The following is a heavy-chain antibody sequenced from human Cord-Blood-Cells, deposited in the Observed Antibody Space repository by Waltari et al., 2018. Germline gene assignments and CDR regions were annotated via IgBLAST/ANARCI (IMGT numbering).Heavy chain of an antibody. CDR3: AADEYCSSTSCYVGPYYYYGMDV. Sequence: QMQLVQSGPEVKKPGTSVKVSCKASGFTFTSSAVQWVRQARGQRLDWIGWIVVGSGNTNYAQKFQERVTITRDMSTSTAYMELSSLRSEDTAVYYCAADEYCSSTSCYVGPYYYYGMDVWGQGTTVTVSS. D-gene: IGHD2-2*01. J-gene: IGHJ6*02. CDR2: IVVGSGNT. CDR1: GFTFTSSA. V-gene: IGHV1-58*01.